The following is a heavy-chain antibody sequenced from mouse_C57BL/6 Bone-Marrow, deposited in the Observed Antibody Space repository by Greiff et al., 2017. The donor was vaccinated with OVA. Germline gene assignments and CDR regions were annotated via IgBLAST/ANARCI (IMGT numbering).Heavy chain of an antibody. V-gene: IGHV1-81*01. CDR3: ARSDYYGRSYVGKTFDY. CDR1: GYTFTSYG. J-gene: IGHJ2*01. CDR2: IYPRSGNT. D-gene: IGHD1-1*01. Sequence: QVQLQQSGAELARPGASVKLSCKASGYTFTSYGISWVKQRTGQGLEWIGEIYPRSGNTYYNEKFKGKATLTADKSSSTAYMELRSLTSEDSAVYFCARSDYYGRSYVGKTFDYWGQGTTLTVSS.